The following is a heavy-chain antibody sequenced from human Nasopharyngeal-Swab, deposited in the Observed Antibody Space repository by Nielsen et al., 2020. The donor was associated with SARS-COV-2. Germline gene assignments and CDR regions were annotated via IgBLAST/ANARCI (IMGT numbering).Heavy chain of an antibody. CDR1: GFTFNTYS. D-gene: IGHD6-13*01. J-gene: IGHJ6*03. CDR3: ARIAGGGPIYYYYMDV. CDR2: ISGSGSYV. V-gene: IGHV3-21*01. Sequence: GGSLRLSCAGSGFTFNTYSLIWVRQVPGEGPEWVSSISGSGSYVYYADSVKGRFTISKDSAKNSLYLQMNSLRAEDTAVYFCARIAGGGPIYYYYMDVWGTGTTVTVSS.